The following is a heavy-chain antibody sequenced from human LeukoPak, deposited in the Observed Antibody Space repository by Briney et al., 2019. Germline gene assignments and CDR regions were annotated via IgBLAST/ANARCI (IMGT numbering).Heavy chain of an antibody. CDR2: INWNGGNT. CDR3: ARIRRGSSSWYYFDS. J-gene: IGHJ4*02. D-gene: IGHD6-13*01. V-gene: IGHV3-20*04. Sequence: GGSLRLSCAVSGFTYDDYGMSWVRQAPGRGLEWVSGINWNGGNTGYADSVKGRFTISRDNAKNSLYLQMNSLRAEDTALYYCARIRRGSSSWYYFDSWGQEALVTVSS. CDR1: GFTYDDYG.